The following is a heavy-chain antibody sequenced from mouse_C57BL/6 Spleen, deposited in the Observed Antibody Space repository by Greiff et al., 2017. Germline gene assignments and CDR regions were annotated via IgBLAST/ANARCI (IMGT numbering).Heavy chain of an antibody. V-gene: IGHV2-6-1*01. D-gene: IGHD2-3*01. CDR2: IWSDGST. Sequence: QVQLKESGPGLVAPSQSLSITCTVSGFSLTSYGVHWVRQPPGKGLEWLVVIWSDGSTTYNSALNSRLSISKDNSKSQVFLKMNSLQTDDTAMYYCARHPEDGYHWYFDVWGTGTTVTVSS. J-gene: IGHJ1*03. CDR1: GFSLTSYG. CDR3: ARHPEDGYHWYFDV.